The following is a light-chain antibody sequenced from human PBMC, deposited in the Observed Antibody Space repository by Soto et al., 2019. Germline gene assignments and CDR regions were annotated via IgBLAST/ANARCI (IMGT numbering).Light chain of an antibody. CDR2: KAS. V-gene: IGKV1-5*03. CDR1: QSISSW. J-gene: IGKJ1*01. Sequence: DNQMTQSPSTLSASVGDRVTITCRASQSISSWLAWYQQKPGKAPKLLIYKASSLESGVPSRFSGSGSGTEFTLTISSLQPDDFATYYCQQYNSYWTFGQGTKVEI. CDR3: QQYNSYWT.